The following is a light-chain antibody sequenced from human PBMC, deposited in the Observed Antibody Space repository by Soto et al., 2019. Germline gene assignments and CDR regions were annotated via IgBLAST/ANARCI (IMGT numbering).Light chain of an antibody. Sequence: DIQMTQSPSSLSASVGDRVTITCRASQGISNYLAWYQQKPGKVPKLLIYAASTLQSGVPSRFSGSGSGTDFTLTISSLQPEDVATYYCQKYNRAPPFTFGKGTKVEIK. J-gene: IGKJ1*01. CDR2: AAS. CDR3: QKYNRAPPFT. CDR1: QGISNY. V-gene: IGKV1-27*01.